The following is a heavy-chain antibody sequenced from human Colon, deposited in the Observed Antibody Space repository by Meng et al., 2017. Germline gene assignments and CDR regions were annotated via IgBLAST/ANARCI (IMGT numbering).Heavy chain of an antibody. V-gene: IGHV4-4*02. J-gene: IGHJ4*02. Sequence: QVPLQEPGPGLVNPSGTLSLTCAVSGGSISSSNWWSWVRQPPGKGLEWIGEIYHSGSTNYNPSLKSRVTISVDKSKNQFSLKLSSVTAADTAVYYCASFPPPGKQWLVTDYWGQGTLVTVSS. CDR2: IYHSGST. CDR1: GGSISSSNW. CDR3: ASFPPPGKQWLVTDY. D-gene: IGHD6-19*01.